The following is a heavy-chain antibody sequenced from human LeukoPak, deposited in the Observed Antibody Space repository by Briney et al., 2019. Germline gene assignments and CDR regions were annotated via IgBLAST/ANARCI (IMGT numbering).Heavy chain of an antibody. D-gene: IGHD3-22*01. J-gene: IGHJ4*02. Sequence: SETLSLTCAVSGYSISSGYYWGWIRQPPGKALYQIGIIYHSGSTYYTPSLKSRVTISVDTSKNQFSLKLSSVTAADTAVYYCARHRYYYDSSGYPMGNYFDYWGQGTLVTVSS. CDR3: ARHRYYYDSSGYPMGNYFDY. CDR1: GYSISSGYY. V-gene: IGHV4-38-2*01. CDR2: IYHSGST.